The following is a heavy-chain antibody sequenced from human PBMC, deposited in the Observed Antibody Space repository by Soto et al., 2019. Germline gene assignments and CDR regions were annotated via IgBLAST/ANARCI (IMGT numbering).Heavy chain of an antibody. V-gene: IGHV1-2*04. Sequence: ASVKVSCKASGYTFTGYYMHWVRQAPGQGLEWMGWINPNSGGTNYAQKFQGWVTMTRDTSISTAYMELSRLRSDDTAVYYCARAHYYGSGTMDVWGKGTTVTVSS. CDR2: INPNSGGT. CDR1: GYTFTGYY. CDR3: ARAHYYGSGTMDV. J-gene: IGHJ6*03. D-gene: IGHD3-10*01.